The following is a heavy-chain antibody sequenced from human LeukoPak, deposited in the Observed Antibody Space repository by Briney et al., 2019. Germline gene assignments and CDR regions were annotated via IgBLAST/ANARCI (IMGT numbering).Heavy chain of an antibody. V-gene: IGHV3-66*01. CDR2: LYSGGNT. D-gene: IGHD5-18*01. Sequence: QPGGSLRLSCAASGFTVSSNYMSWVRQAPGKGLAWVSVLYSGGNTYYADSVKGRFTISRDNYKNMLLLQMNSLRAEDTAVYYCARVGCGDTYGYVDYWGQGTLVTVSS. J-gene: IGHJ4*02. CDR3: ARVGCGDTYGYVDY. CDR1: GFTVSSNY.